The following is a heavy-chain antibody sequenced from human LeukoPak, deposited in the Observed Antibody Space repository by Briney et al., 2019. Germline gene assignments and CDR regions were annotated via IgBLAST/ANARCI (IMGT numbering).Heavy chain of an antibody. V-gene: IGHV3-23*01. J-gene: IGHJ4*02. CDR1: GFTFSNYA. CDR2: ISVSGGTT. Sequence: GGSLRLSCAASGFTFSNYAMSWVRQGPGKGLEWVSGISVSGGTTDYADSVKGRFTISRDNSKNTLYVQMNSLRAEDTAVYYCAKTFFGYTNYFDCWGQGTQVTVSS. D-gene: IGHD2/OR15-2a*01. CDR3: AKTFFGYTNYFDC.